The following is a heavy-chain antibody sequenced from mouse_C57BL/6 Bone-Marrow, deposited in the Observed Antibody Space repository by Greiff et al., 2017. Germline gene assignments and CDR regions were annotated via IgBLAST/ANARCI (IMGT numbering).Heavy chain of an antibody. V-gene: IGHV1-9*01. J-gene: IGHJ4*01. CDR1: GYTFTGYW. Sequence: VHLVESGAELMKPGASVKLSCKATGYTFTGYWIEWVKQRPGHGLEWIGEILPGSGSTNYNEKFKGKATFTADTYSNTAYMKLSSLTTVDSAVYYCARWGYAMDYWGQGTSVTVSS. CDR3: ARWGYAMDY. CDR2: ILPGSGST.